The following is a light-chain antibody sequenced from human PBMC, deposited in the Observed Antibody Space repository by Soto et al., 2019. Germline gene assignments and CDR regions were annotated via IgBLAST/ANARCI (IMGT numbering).Light chain of an antibody. CDR2: DVS. CDR3: ISYTSSTTLYG. Sequence: QSALTQPASVSGSPGQSITISCTGTSSDIGRYKLVSWYQQHPGKAPKLMIYDVSNRPSGLSNRFSGSMSGNTASLTISGLQADDEADYYCISYTSSTTLYGFGTGTKVTVL. V-gene: IGLV2-14*03. CDR1: SSDIGRYKL. J-gene: IGLJ1*01.